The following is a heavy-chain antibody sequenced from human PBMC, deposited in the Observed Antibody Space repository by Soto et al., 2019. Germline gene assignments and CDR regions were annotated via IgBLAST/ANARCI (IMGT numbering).Heavy chain of an antibody. CDR3: AVFIVVVPAATSREEDY. CDR1: GGSISSSSYY. V-gene: IGHV4-39*01. J-gene: IGHJ4*02. CDR2: IYYSGST. Sequence: QLQLQESGPGLVKPSETLSLTCTVSGGSISSSSYYWGWIRQPPGKGLEWIGSIYYSGSTYYNPSLKSRVTISVDTSKNQFSLKLSSVTAADTAVYYCAVFIVVVPAATSREEDYWGQGTLVTVSS. D-gene: IGHD2-2*01.